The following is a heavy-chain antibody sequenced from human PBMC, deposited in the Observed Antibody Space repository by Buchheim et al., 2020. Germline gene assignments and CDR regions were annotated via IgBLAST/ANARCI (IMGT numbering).Heavy chain of an antibody. Sequence: QLQLQESGPGLVKPAETLSLNCSVSGGAIISSNFYWGWIRQPPGKGLEWIGSISSSGSTYYNPSLKRRVTVSVDTSRNQFSLKMTSVTAADTADYYCAVGDYYYMDVWGKGAT. D-gene: IGHD3-16*01. CDR2: ISSSGST. J-gene: IGHJ6*03. CDR3: AVGDYYYMDV. V-gene: IGHV4-39*01. CDR1: GGAIISSNFY.